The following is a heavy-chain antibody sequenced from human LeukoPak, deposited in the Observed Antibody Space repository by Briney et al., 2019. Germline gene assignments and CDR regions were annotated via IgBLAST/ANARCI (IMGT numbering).Heavy chain of an antibody. J-gene: IGHJ5*02. CDR3: ARGGYYGSGNDFRFDP. D-gene: IGHD3-10*01. CDR2: IFYSGST. V-gene: IGHV4-39*07. CDR1: GGSISTSNYY. Sequence: SETLSLTCTVSGGSISTSNYYWGWIRQPPGKGLEWIGNIFYSGSTYYSPSLRSRVTMSLDTSRNQFSLKLNSVTAADTAVYYCARGGYYGSGNDFRFDPWGQGTLVTVSS.